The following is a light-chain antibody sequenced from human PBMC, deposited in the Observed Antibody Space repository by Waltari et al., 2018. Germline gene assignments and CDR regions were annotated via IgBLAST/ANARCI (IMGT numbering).Light chain of an antibody. CDR3: QQYNRWPPIT. CDR2: DAS. CDR1: QNIYSN. V-gene: IGKV3D-15*01. J-gene: IGKJ5*01. Sequence: EIVMTQSPATLSVSPGDRATLSCRASQNIYSNLAWYQQKPGQPPRLLIYDASIRATGIPARFTGSGSGTEFTLTISSLQSEDSAVYSCQQYNRWPPITFGQGTRLEIK.